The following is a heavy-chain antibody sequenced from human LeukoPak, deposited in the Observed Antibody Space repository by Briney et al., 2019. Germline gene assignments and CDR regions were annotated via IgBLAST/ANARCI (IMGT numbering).Heavy chain of an antibody. CDR3: ARTGGDSSGPWCFDY. Sequence: SETLSLTCTVSGGSISSYYWSWIRQPPGKGLEWIGYIYYSGSTNYNPSLKSRVTISVDTSKNQFSLKLSSVTAADTAVYYCARTGGDSSGPWCFDYWGQATLVTVSS. CDR1: GGSISSYY. D-gene: IGHD6-19*01. CDR2: IYYSGST. V-gene: IGHV4-59*01. J-gene: IGHJ4*02.